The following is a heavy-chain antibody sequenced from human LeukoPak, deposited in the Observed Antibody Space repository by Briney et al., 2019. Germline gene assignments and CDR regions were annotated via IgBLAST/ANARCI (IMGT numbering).Heavy chain of an antibody. CDR3: ARLRGDYGDYEGVGYYYYMDV. D-gene: IGHD4-17*01. V-gene: IGHV4-59*01. J-gene: IGHJ6*03. CDR1: GGSISSYY. Sequence: SETLSLTCTVSGGSISSYYWSWIRQPPRKGLEWIGYIYYSRSTNYNPSLKSRVTISVDTPKNQFSLKLSSVTAADTGVYYCARLRGDYGDYEGVGYYYYMDVWGKGTTVTISS. CDR2: IYYSRST.